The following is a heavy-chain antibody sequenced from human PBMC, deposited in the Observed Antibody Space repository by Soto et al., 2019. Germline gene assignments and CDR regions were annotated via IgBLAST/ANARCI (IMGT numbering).Heavy chain of an antibody. V-gene: IGHV1-69*13. J-gene: IGHJ6*02. D-gene: IGHD3-10*01. CDR3: ARAPVLYAGGGYYYGMDV. CDR2: IIPIFGTA. Sequence: GASVKVSCKASGGTFSSYAISWVRQAPGQGLEWMGGIIPIFGTANYAQKFQGRVTITADESTSTAYMELSSLRSEDTAVYYCARAPVLYAGGGYYYGMDVRGQRTTVTVSS. CDR1: GGTFSSYA.